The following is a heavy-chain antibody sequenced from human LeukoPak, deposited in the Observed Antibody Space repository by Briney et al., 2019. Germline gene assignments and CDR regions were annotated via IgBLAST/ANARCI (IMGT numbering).Heavy chain of an antibody. J-gene: IGHJ4*02. CDR1: GFTFSNYG. Sequence: GGSLRLSCAASGFTFSNYGMLWVRQAPGKGLEWVAVIYDDGTKEYFADSVKGRFTISRDNSKNTVLLQMNSLRAEDTAMFYCARDFKSGYVDSWGQGTLVTVSS. V-gene: IGHV3-33*01. CDR3: ARDFKSGYVDS. CDR2: IYDDGTKE. D-gene: IGHD3-3*01.